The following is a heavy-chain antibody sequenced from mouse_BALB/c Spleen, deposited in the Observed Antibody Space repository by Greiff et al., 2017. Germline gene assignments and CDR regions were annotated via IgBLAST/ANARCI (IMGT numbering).Heavy chain of an antibody. CDR2: IWSGGST. CDR1: GFSLTSYG. V-gene: IGHV2-2*02. CDR3: ARTYYRYDDAMDY. J-gene: IGHJ4*01. Sequence: VKLQESGPGLVQPSQSLSITCTVSGFSLTSYGVHWVRQSPGKGLEWLGVIWSGGSTDYNAAFISRLSISKDNSKSQVFFKMNSLQANDTAIYYCARTYYRYDDAMDYWGQGTSVTVSS. D-gene: IGHD2-14*01.